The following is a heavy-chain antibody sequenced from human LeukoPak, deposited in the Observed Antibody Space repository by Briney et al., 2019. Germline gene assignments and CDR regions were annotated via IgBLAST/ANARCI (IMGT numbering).Heavy chain of an antibody. V-gene: IGHV3-48*03. J-gene: IGHJ6*04. Sequence: PGGSLRLSCAASEFNFRTYDMYWVRQAPGKGLEWVSYISSSGSTIYYADSVKGRFTISRDNAKNSLYLQMNSLRAEDTAVYYCAELGITMIGGVWGKGTTVTISS. D-gene: IGHD3-10*02. CDR3: AELGITMIGGV. CDR2: ISSSGSTI. CDR1: EFNFRTYD.